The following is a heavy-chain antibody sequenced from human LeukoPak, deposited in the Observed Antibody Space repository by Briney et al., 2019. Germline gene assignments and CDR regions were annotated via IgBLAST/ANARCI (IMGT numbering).Heavy chain of an antibody. D-gene: IGHD3-3*01. CDR1: GYAFTAYY. CDR3: ARVRENWSGHYTAGADFDQ. V-gene: IGHV1-46*01. J-gene: IGHJ4*02. Sequence: ASVKVSCKASGYAFTAYYIHWIRQAPGQGLEWMGIINPSRGSTSYAHKFQGRVTMTRDTSMSTLYMELSSLRSEDTAVYYCARVRENWSGHYTAGADFDQWGQGTLVTVSS. CDR2: INPSRGST.